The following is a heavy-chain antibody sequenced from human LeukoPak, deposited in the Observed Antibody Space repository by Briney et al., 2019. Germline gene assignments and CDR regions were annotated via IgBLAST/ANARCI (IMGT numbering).Heavy chain of an antibody. CDR2: ISSSSYI. J-gene: IGHJ4*02. Sequence: GGSLRLSCAASGFTLSSYSMNWVGQAPGKGLEWVSSISSSSYIYYADSVKGRFTISRNNAKNSLYLQMNSLRAEDTAVYYCARDQKFLWFGESPFDYWGQGTLVTVSS. CDR3: ARDQKFLWFGESPFDY. V-gene: IGHV3-21*01. CDR1: GFTLSSYS. D-gene: IGHD3-10*01.